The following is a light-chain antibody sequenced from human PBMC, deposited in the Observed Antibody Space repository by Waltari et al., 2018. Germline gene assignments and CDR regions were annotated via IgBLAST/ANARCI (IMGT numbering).Light chain of an antibody. CDR2: GAS. Sequence: EILMTQSPATLSVSPGESAILSCRASHNVYGNLAWYQQKPGQAPRLLVYGASTRAAGVPARFSGSESATEFTLTIDSLQSEDFAVYYCQQYQNWPQTFGQGTNVEVK. CDR1: HNVYGN. V-gene: IGKV3-15*01. J-gene: IGKJ1*01. CDR3: QQYQNWPQT.